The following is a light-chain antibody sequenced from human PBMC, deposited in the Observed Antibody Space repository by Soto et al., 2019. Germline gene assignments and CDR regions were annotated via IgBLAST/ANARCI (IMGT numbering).Light chain of an antibody. J-gene: IGKJ5*01. CDR1: QSHINCDLNSY. CDR3: MQGTHWPPIT. V-gene: IGKV2-30*01. Sequence: DVVMTQSPLSLPVTHGQPASISCRSSQSHINCDLNSYLNWFQQRPGQSPRRLIYKVSNRDSGVPGRFSGSGSVTDFTLKISRVEAEDVGVYYCMQGTHWPPITFGQGTRLEIK. CDR2: KVS.